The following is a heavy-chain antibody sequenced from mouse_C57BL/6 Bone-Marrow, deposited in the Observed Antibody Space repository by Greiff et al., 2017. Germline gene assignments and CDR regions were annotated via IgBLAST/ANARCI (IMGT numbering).Heavy chain of an antibody. D-gene: IGHD1-1*01. J-gene: IGHJ3*01. Sequence: EVHLVESGGDLVKPGGSLKLSCAASGFTFSSYGMSWVRQTPDKRLEWVATISSGGSYTYYPDSVKGRFTISRDYAKNTLYLQMSSLKSEDTAMYYCARHDYGTWFAYWGQGTLVTVSA. CDR2: ISSGGSYT. CDR3: ARHDYGTWFAY. CDR1: GFTFSSYG. V-gene: IGHV5-6*01.